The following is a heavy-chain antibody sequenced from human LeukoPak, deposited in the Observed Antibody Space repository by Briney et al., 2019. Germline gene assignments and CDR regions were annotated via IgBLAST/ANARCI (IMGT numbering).Heavy chain of an antibody. V-gene: IGHV3-30*02. D-gene: IGHD6-6*01. CDR1: GFTFSTYG. CDR2: IHYDGSNK. CDR3: AKDYFSSSYFDY. Sequence: GGSLRLSCAASGFTFSTYGMHWVRLAPGKGLEWVTFIHYDGSNKYYADSVKGRFTISRDNSENTLYLQMNSLRAEDTAVYYCAKDYFSSSYFDYWGQGTLVTVPS. J-gene: IGHJ4*02.